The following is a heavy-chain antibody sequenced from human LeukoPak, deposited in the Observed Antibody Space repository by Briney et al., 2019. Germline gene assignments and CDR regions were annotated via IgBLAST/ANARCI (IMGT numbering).Heavy chain of an antibody. CDR3: ARDSGANSGWFDP. Sequence: ASVKVSCKASGYTFTSYDLNWVRQATGQGLEWVGWMNPNTGQSGFAQNFQGRVTMTRDTSIGTAYMELSSLRFEDTAVYYCARDSGANSGWFDPWGQGTPVTVSS. V-gene: IGHV1-8*01. CDR2: MNPNTGQS. D-gene: IGHD4-23*01. J-gene: IGHJ5*02. CDR1: GYTFTSYD.